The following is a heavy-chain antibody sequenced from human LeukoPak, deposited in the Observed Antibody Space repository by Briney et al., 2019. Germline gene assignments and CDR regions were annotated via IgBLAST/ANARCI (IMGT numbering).Heavy chain of an antibody. CDR3: AREGGVTTPYSIDY. CDR2: IKQDGSEK. J-gene: IGHJ4*02. Sequence: GGSLRLSCAASGFTFSSYGMHWVRQAPGKGLEWVANIKQDGSEKYYVDSVKGRFTISRDNAKNSLYLQMNSLRAEDTAVYYCAREGGVTTPYSIDYWGQGTLVTVSS. V-gene: IGHV3-7*01. CDR1: GFTFSSYG. D-gene: IGHD4-17*01.